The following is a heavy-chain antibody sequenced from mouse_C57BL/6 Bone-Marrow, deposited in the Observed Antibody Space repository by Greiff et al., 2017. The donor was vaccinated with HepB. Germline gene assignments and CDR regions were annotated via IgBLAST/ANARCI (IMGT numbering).Heavy chain of an antibody. Sequence: EVKLMESGGGLVKPGGSLKLSCAASGFTFSDYGMHWVRQAPEKGLEWVAYISSGSSTIYYADTVKGRFTISRDNAKNTLFLQMTSLRSEDTAMYYCATPSLTTVAPWGQGTLVTVSA. CDR1: GFTFSDYG. D-gene: IGHD1-1*01. V-gene: IGHV5-17*01. CDR2: ISSGSSTI. CDR3: ATPSLTTVAP. J-gene: IGHJ3*01.